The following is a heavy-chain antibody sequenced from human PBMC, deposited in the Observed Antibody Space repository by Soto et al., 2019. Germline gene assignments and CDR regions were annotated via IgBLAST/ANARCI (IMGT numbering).Heavy chain of an antibody. CDR2: IYSGGST. D-gene: IGHD3-10*01. V-gene: IGHV3-53*01. CDR1: GFTVSSNY. Sequence: HPGGSLRLSCAASGFTVSSNYMSWVRQAPGKGLEWVSVIYSGGSTYYADSVKGRFTISRDNSKNTLYLQMNSLRAEDTAVYYCAREAMVLGELYYYYGMDVWGQGTTVTVSS. CDR3: AREAMVLGELYYYYGMDV. J-gene: IGHJ6*02.